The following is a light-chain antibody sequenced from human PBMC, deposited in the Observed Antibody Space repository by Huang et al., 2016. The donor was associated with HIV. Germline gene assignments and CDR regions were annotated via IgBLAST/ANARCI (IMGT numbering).Light chain of an antibody. V-gene: IGKV4-1*01. Sequence: DIVMTQSPDSLTVSLGERATINCRSSHSLFFSSNKRSYLAWYQKKPGQPPKVVISWASARESGVPDRFSGSGSETHFTLTINSLQAEDVAVYYCQQYYHNPLTFGGGTKVEI. CDR3: QQYYHNPLT. J-gene: IGKJ4*01. CDR2: WAS. CDR1: HSLFFSSNKRSY.